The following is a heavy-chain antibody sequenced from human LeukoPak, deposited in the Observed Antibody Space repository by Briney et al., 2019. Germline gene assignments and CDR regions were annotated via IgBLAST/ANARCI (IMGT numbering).Heavy chain of an antibody. CDR3: ARGSQLGKDDFWSGYLQADTETAFDY. CDR1: GYTFTGYY. CDR2: INPNSGGT. Sequence: GASVKVSCKASGYTFTGYYMHWVRQAPGQGLEWMGWINPNSGGTNYAQKFQGRVTMTRDTSISTAYMELSRLRSDDTAVYYCARGSQLGKDDFWSGYLQADTETAFDYWGQGTLVTVSS. J-gene: IGHJ4*02. V-gene: IGHV1-2*02. D-gene: IGHD3-3*01.